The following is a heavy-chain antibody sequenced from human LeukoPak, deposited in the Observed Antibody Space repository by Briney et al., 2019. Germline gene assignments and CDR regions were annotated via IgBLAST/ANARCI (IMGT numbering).Heavy chain of an antibody. CDR2: ISSSSSYI. V-gene: IGHV3-21*01. D-gene: IGHD3-10*01. J-gene: IGHJ4*02. CDR1: GFTFSSYS. CDR3: EIRGSPMVRNY. Sequence: PGGSLRLSCAASGFTFSSYSMNWVRQAPGKGLEWVSSISSSSSYIYYADSVKGRFTISIDNAKNSMYLQMNSLSAEDTAVYYCEIRGSPMVRNYWGKGTLVTVSS.